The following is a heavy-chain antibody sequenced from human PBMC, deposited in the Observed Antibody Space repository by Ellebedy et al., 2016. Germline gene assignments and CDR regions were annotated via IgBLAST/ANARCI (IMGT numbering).Heavy chain of an antibody. CDR1: GFTFDDYA. J-gene: IGHJ4*02. Sequence: SLKISXIASGFTFDDYAMQWVRQRPGKGLEWVSGITWNSGATNYAESVKGRFTISRDNDRNSLYLQMNNLRPEDTAFYYCAKDMGADSTSSDHWGQGTLVTVSS. CDR2: ITWNSGAT. D-gene: IGHD3-22*01. CDR3: AKDMGADSTSSDH. V-gene: IGHV3-9*01.